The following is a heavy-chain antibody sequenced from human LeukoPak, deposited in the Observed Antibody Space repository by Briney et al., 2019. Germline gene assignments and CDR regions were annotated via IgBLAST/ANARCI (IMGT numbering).Heavy chain of an antibody. D-gene: IGHD5/OR15-5a*01. CDR3: AKDLRLGVTNGLGY. V-gene: IGHV3-30*18. CDR2: ISCYGSNK. Sequence: PGRTLRLSCAVSGIIFSDYGMHWVRQAPGKGLEWVAVISCYGSNKYYADSVMGRFTISRDNSKNTLYLQMNSLRVEDTAVYYCAKDLRLGVTNGLGYWGQGTLVTVSS. J-gene: IGHJ4*02. CDR1: GIIFSDYG.